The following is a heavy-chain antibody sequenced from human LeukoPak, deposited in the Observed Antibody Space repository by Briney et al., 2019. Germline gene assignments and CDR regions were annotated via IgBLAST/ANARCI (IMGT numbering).Heavy chain of an antibody. V-gene: IGHV4-34*01. CDR1: GGALSGDY. CDR2: INHSGST. J-gene: IGHJ4*02. Sequence: SDTLSLMCAVYGGALSGDYWSWMREPPGKGLEWSGEINHSGSTNYNPSLKSRVTISVDTSKNQFSLKLSSVTAADTAVYYCARGKAAVAGILIDYWGQGTLVTVSS. CDR3: ARGKAAVAGILIDY. D-gene: IGHD6-19*01.